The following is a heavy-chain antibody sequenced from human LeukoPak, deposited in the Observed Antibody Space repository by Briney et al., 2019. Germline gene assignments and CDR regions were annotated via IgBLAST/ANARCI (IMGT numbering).Heavy chain of an antibody. V-gene: IGHV1-46*01. J-gene: IGHJ3*02. D-gene: IGHD1-26*01. Sequence: ASVKVSCKASGYTSTGYYMHWVRQAPGQGLEWMGIINPSGGSTSYAQKFQGRVTMTRDMSTSTVYMELSSLRSEDTAVYHCASTGYSPHHDAFDIWGQGTMVTVSS. CDR1: GYTSTGYY. CDR3: ASTGYSPHHDAFDI. CDR2: INPSGGST.